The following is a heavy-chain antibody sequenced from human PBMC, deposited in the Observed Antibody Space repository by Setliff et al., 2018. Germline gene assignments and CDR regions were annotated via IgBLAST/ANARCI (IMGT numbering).Heavy chain of an antibody. CDR1: GYTFTGYY. J-gene: IGHJ4*02. CDR3: ARDRKEIVVKPPAASLDY. V-gene: IGHV1-2*06. Sequence: ASVKVSCKASGYTFTGYYMHWVRQAPGQGLEWMGRINPNSGVTDYAQKFQGRVTMTTDTSTTTAYMEVRSLRSDDTAVYYCARDRKEIVVKPPAASLDYWGQGTQVTVSS. CDR2: INPNSGVT. D-gene: IGHD2-2*01.